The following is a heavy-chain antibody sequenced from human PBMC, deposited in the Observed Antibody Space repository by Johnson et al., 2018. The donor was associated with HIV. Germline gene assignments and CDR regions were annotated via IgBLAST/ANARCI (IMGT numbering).Heavy chain of an antibody. CDR3: AKTYYGGNDDAFDL. Sequence: HVQLVESGGGLVQPGGSLRLSCAASGFTFSSYAMHWVRQAPGKGLEWVAVISYDGSNKYYADSVKGRFTISRDNSKNTLYLQMNSLRAEDTAVYYCAKTYYGGNDDAFDLWGQGTMVTVSS. D-gene: IGHD4-23*01. CDR1: GFTFSSYA. J-gene: IGHJ3*01. CDR2: ISYDGSNK. V-gene: IGHV3-30-3*01.